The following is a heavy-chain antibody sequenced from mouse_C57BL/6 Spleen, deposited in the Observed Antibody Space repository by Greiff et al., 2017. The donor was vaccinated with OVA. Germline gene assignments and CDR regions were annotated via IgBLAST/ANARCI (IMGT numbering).Heavy chain of an antibody. J-gene: IGHJ1*03. D-gene: IGHD1-1*01. CDR1: GYSITSGYY. CDR3: ARDYGSSPYFDV. Sequence: EVKLQESGPGLVKPSQSLSLTCSVTGYSITSGYYWNWIRQFPGNKLEWMGYISYDGSNNYNPSLKNRISITRDTSKNQFFLKLNSVTTEDTATYYCARDYGSSPYFDVWGTGTTVTVSS. V-gene: IGHV3-6*01. CDR2: ISYDGSN.